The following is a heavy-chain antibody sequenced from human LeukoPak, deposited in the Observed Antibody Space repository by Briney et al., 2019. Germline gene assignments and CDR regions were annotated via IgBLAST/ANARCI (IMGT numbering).Heavy chain of an antibody. CDR1: GGTFSNYA. CDR3: ARDNWFDP. Sequence: EASVKVSCKASGGTFSNYAISWVRQAPGQGLEWMGIINPSGGSTSYAQKFQGRVTMTRDMSTSTVYMELSSLRSEDTAVYYCARDNWFDPWGQGTLVTVSS. V-gene: IGHV1-46*01. CDR2: INPSGGST. J-gene: IGHJ5*02.